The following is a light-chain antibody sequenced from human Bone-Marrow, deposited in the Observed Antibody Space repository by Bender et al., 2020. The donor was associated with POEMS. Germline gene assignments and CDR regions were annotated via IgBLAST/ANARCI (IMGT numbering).Light chain of an antibody. CDR3: SAGDDSLSGWV. J-gene: IGLJ3*02. Sequence: QSVVTQPPSLSEAPSQRVTISCSGSSSNIGTHGVNWYQQLPGEAPKLLIYYDDLLTPGVSDRFSASKSGTSASLAISELQSEDEALYYCSAGDDSLSGWVFGGGTKLTVL. CDR2: YDD. V-gene: IGLV1-36*01. CDR1: SSNIGTHG.